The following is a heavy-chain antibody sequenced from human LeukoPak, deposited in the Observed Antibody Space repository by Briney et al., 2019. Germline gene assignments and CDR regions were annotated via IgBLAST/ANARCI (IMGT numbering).Heavy chain of an antibody. CDR2: IYYSGST. J-gene: IGHJ4*02. CDR3: ARHDSRDY. D-gene: IGHD6-13*01. V-gene: IGHV4-59*08. CDR1: GGSISSYY. Sequence: SETLSLTCTVSGGSISSYYWSWIRQPPGKGLEWIGYIYYSGSTNYNPSLKSRVTISVDTSKNQFSLKLSSVTAADTAVYYCARHDSRDYWGQGTLVTVSS.